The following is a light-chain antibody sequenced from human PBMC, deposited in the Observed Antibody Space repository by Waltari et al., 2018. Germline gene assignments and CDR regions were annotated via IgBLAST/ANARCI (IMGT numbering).Light chain of an antibody. CDR2: GAS. J-gene: IGKJ1*01. CDR1: QSVNRV. Sequence: SCRTSQSVNRVLAWYQLKPGQAPRLLIYGASSRATGIPDRFSGGGSGTDFSLTISRLEPEDFVIYYCQHYLRLPATFGQGTKVEIK. CDR3: QHYLRLPAT. V-gene: IGKV3-20*01.